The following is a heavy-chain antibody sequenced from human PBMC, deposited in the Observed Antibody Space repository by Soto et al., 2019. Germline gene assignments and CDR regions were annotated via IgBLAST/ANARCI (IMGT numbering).Heavy chain of an antibody. CDR3: ASDRDSGTYPNWFDP. CDR1: VYSVSSNSAA. CDR2: TYYRSKWYN. J-gene: IGHJ5*02. D-gene: IGHD1-26*01. Sequence: SQTLSLTCAISVYSVSSNSAAWNWIIQSPSRGLEWLGRTYYRSKWYNDYAVSVKSRITINPDTSKNQFSLQLNSVTPEDTAVYYCASDRDSGTYPNWFDPWCQGTLVT. V-gene: IGHV6-1*01.